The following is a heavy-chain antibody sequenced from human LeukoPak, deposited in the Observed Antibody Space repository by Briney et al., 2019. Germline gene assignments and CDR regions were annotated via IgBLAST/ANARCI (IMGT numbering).Heavy chain of an antibody. D-gene: IGHD3-10*01. Sequence: SETLSLTCIVSGGSISRYYWSWIRQPAGKGLEWIGRFYTSGSTSYNPSLKSRVTMSLDTSKNQFSLKLTSVTAADTAVYYCARERDYYGSGSYLFDYWGQGTLVTVSS. J-gene: IGHJ4*02. CDR1: GGSISRYY. CDR3: ARERDYYGSGSYLFDY. CDR2: FYTSGST. V-gene: IGHV4-4*07.